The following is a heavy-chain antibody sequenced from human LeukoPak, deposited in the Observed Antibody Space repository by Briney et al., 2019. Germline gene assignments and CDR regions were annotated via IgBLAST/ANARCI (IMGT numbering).Heavy chain of an antibody. V-gene: IGHV3-43*02. CDR2: ISGDGGST. Sequence: GGSLRLSCAASGFTFDGYAMHWVRQAPGKGLQWVSLISGDGGSTYYADSVKGRFTISRDNSKNSLYLQMNSLRTDDTAFYYCAKDPAAPTVTTGEDYWGQGTLVTVSS. J-gene: IGHJ4*02. CDR3: AKDPAAPTVTTGEDY. D-gene: IGHD4-17*01. CDR1: GFTFDGYA.